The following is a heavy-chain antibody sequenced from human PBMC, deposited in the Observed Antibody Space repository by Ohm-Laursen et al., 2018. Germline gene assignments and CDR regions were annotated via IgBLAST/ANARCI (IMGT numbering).Heavy chain of an antibody. CDR2: VVPSSGGT. CDR1: GFTFTDYN. J-gene: IGHJ6*02. CDR3: VLGWSTGVDI. D-gene: IGHD3-3*01. V-gene: IGHV1-2*06. Sequence: SVKVSCKASGFTFTDYNIHWVRQAPGQGPEWVGRVVPSSGGTNFAQKFQGRVTMTRDTSITTAYMELSGLISDDTAVYYCVLGWSTGVDIWGQGTTVTVSS.